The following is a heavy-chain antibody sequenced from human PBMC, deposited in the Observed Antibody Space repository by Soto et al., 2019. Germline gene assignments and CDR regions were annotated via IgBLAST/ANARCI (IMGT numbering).Heavy chain of an antibody. D-gene: IGHD4-4*01. CDR2: ISSSSSYI. CDR3: ATMTTVTSDY. J-gene: IGHJ4*02. V-gene: IGHV3-21*01. Sequence: EVQLVESGGGLVKPGGSLRLSCAASGFTFSSYSMNWVRQAPGKGLEWVSSISSSSSYIYYADSVKGRFTIARDNAKNSLYLQMNSLRAEDTAVYYCATMTTVTSDYWGQGTLVTVSS. CDR1: GFTFSSYS.